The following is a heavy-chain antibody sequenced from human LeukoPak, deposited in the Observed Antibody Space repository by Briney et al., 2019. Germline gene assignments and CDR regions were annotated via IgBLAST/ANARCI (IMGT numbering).Heavy chain of an antibody. Sequence: KPSETLSLTCTVSGGSISSGDYYWSWIRQPPGQGLEWIGYISLSGGTYYNPSLKSRASISLDTSRSQFSLKLSSVGAADTAVYYCARRTTVTIPFGYWGQGTLVTVSS. CDR3: ARRTTVTIPFGY. D-gene: IGHD4-11*01. J-gene: IGHJ4*02. CDR1: GGSISSGDYY. V-gene: IGHV4-30-4*01. CDR2: ISLSGGT.